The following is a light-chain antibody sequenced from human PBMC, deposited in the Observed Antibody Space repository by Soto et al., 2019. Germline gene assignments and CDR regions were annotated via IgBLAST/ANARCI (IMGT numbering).Light chain of an antibody. CDR2: DAS. Sequence: DIVLTQSPATLSLSPGERDTLSCRASQSDSTYLAWYQQKPGQAPRLFIYDASNRATGIPARFSGSGSGTDFTLTISSLEPEDFAVYYCQQRSKWPITFGQGTRLEIK. CDR3: QQRSKWPIT. V-gene: IGKV3-11*01. J-gene: IGKJ5*01. CDR1: QSDSTY.